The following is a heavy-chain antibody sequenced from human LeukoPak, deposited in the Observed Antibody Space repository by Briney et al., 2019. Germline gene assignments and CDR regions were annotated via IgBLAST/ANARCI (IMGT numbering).Heavy chain of an antibody. CDR3: ARAPREYYYESSGYYYRKSARYFDF. V-gene: IGHV4-34*01. Sequence: SETLSLTCAVSGGSLSGYYWSWIRQPPGKGLEWIGEINHSGSTNYNPSLKSRVTISVHPSKNQFSLKLSSVPAAHTAVYYCARAPREYYYESSGYYYRKSARYFDFWGQGTLVTVSS. J-gene: IGHJ4*02. D-gene: IGHD3-22*01. CDR2: INHSGST. CDR1: GGSLSGYY.